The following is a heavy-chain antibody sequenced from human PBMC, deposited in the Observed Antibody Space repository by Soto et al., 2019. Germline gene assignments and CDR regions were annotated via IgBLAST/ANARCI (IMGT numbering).Heavy chain of an antibody. Sequence: EVQLLESGGGLVQPGGSLRVSCAASGFTFSSYAMSWVRQAPGKGLEWVSAISGSGDNTYYADSVKGRFTISRDNSKNTLYLQMNSLRAEDTAVYYCAPSGHYDILTGRYYFDYWGQGTLVTVSS. CDR2: ISGSGDNT. D-gene: IGHD3-9*01. CDR3: APSGHYDILTGRYYFDY. CDR1: GFTFSSYA. V-gene: IGHV3-23*01. J-gene: IGHJ4*02.